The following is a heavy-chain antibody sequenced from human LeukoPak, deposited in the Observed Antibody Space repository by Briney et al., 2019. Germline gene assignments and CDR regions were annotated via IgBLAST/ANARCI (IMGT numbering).Heavy chain of an antibody. CDR2: IYTSGRT. CDR1: GGSISSYY. D-gene: IGHD4-11*01. J-gene: IGHJ6*02. CDR3: ARVTTTVRYHYYGMDA. Sequence: SETLSLTCTVSGGSISSYYWSWIRQPAGKGLEWIGRIYTSGRTNYNPSLKSRLTLSVDTSKHQFSLKLTSVTAADTAVYYCARVTTTVRYHYYGMDAWGQGTTVTVSS. V-gene: IGHV4-4*07.